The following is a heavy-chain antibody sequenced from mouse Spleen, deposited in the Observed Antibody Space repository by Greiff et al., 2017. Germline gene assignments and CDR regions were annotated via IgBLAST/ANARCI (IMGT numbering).Heavy chain of an antibody. CDR1: GYSITSGYY. CDR3: ASTYYRYGDYAMDY. D-gene: IGHD2-14*01. J-gene: IGHJ4*01. V-gene: IGHV3-6*01. Sequence: VQLKQSGPGLVKPSQSLSLTCSVTGYSITSGYYWNWIRQFPGNKLEWMGYISYDGSNNYNPSLKNRISITRDTSKNQFFLKLNSVTTEDTATYYCASTYYRYGDYAMDYWGQGTSVTVSS. CDR2: ISYDGSN.